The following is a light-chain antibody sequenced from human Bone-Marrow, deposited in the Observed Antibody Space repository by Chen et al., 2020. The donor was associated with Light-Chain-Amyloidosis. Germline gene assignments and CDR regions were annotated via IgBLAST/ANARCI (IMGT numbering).Light chain of an antibody. CDR2: AAS. CDR3: QQSYSIPRT. J-gene: IGKJ1*01. Sequence: DIQMTQSPSSLSASVGDRVTITCRASQSISSYLNWYQQKPGKAPKLLIYAASSLQSGGPSRLSGSGSGTDFTLTISSLQPEDFATYYCQQSYSIPRTFGQWTKVEIK. V-gene: IGKV1-39*01. CDR1: QSISSY.